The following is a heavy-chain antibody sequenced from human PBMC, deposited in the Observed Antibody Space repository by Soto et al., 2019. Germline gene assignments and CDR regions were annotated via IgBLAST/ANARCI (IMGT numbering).Heavy chain of an antibody. CDR1: GGSISSYY. CDR3: SRLRAGGKVDY. CDR2: IYSSGRT. J-gene: IGHJ4*02. Sequence: QVQLQESGPGLVRPSETLSLTCTVSGGSISSYYWSWIRQPAGKGLEWIGRIYSSGRTNYNPSLNSLVTKSNNTSRNQFSLNLSAGAAADTAVYYCSRLRAGGKVDYWGQGTLVTVSS. D-gene: IGHD3-16*01. V-gene: IGHV4-4*07.